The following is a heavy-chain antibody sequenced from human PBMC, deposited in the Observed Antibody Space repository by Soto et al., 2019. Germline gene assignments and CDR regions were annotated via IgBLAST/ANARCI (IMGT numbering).Heavy chain of an antibody. CDR2: IWYDGSNK. CDR3: AKGRSYYYYYGLDI. CDR1: GFTFSSYG. J-gene: IGHJ6*02. V-gene: IGHV3-33*06. Sequence: GGSLRLSCAASGFTFSSYGTHWVRQAPGKGLEWVAVIWYDGSNKYYADSVKGRFTISRDNSKNTLYLQMNSLRAEDTALYYCAKGRSYYYYYGLDIWGQGTTVTVSS.